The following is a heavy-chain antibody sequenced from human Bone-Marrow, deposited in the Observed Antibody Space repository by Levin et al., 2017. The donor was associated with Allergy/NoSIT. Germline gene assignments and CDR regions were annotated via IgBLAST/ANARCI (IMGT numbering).Heavy chain of an antibody. CDR3: ASRRITVTNDN. CDR2: IYYTGRT. D-gene: IGHD3-10*01. V-gene: IGHV4-4*02. Sequence: SETLSLTCVVSGGPIGDTNWWSWVRQPPGKGLECIGEIYYTGRTNYNPSLSSRLAISVDKTRNQFSLKLTSVTAADTAVYYCASRRITVTNDNWGQGILVIVSS. CDR1: GGPIGDTNW. J-gene: IGHJ1*01.